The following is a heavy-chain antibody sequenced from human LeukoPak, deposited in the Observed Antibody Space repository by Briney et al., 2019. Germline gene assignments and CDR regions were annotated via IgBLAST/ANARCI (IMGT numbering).Heavy chain of an antibody. Sequence: GGSLRLSCAASGFTFSSYAMSWVRQAPGKGLEWVSVISGSGGSTYYADSVKGRFTISRDNSKNTLYLQMNSLGAEDTAVYYCAKEGVVRGVKALGYWGQGTLVTVSS. D-gene: IGHD3-10*01. J-gene: IGHJ4*02. CDR1: GFTFSSYA. V-gene: IGHV3-23*01. CDR3: AKEGVVRGVKALGY. CDR2: ISGSGGST.